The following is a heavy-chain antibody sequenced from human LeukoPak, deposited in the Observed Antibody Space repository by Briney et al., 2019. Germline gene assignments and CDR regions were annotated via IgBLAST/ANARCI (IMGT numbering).Heavy chain of an antibody. V-gene: IGHV3-66*01. Sequence: GGSLRLSCAASGFTVSDNYMTWVRRAPGKGLGWVSLIKSDGRTYFADSVEGRFTISRDNSKNTFYLQMTSLRAVDTAVYYCARDRTYCGVNCFSRGMDVWGQGTTVIVSS. CDR2: IKSDGRT. J-gene: IGHJ6*02. CDR3: ARDRTYCGVNCFSRGMDV. D-gene: IGHD2-21*02. CDR1: GFTVSDNY.